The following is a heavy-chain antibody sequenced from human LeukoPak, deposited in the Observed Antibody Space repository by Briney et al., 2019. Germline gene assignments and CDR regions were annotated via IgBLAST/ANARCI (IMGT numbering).Heavy chain of an antibody. V-gene: IGHV3-43*01. D-gene: IGHD1-26*01. Sequence: GGSLRLSCAASGFTFDDYTMHWVRQAPGKGLEWVSLISWDGGSTYYADSVKGRFTISRDNSKNSLYLRMNSLRTEDTALYYCAKVLGGSYYGFDYWGQGTLVTVSS. CDR2: ISWDGGST. CDR3: AKVLGGSYYGFDY. J-gene: IGHJ4*02. CDR1: GFTFDDYT.